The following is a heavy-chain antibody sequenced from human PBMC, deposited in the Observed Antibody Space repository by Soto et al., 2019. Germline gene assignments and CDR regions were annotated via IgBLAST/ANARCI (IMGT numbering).Heavy chain of an antibody. CDR3: ARHGYYYDSTGYYFFV. CDR1: GGSFSGYY. J-gene: IGHJ4*02. D-gene: IGHD3-22*01. V-gene: IGHV4-34*01. Sequence: SETLSLTCAVYGGSFSGYYWSWIRQPPGKGLEWIGEINHSGSTNYNPSLKSRVTISVDTSKNQFSLKLSSVTAADTAVYYCARHGYYYDSTGYYFFVWGQGTQVT. CDR2: INHSGST.